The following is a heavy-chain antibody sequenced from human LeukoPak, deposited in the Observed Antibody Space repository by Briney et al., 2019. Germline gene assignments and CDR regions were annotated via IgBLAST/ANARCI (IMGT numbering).Heavy chain of an antibody. CDR1: GYTFTGYY. CDR3: ASARGYCSSTSCPTDAFDI. V-gene: IGHV1-2*02. Sequence: ASVKVSCKASGYTFTGYYMYWVRQAPGQGLEWMGWINPNSGGTNFAQNFQGRVTMTRDTSISTAYMELSRLTSDDTAVYYCASARGYCSSTSCPTDAFDIWGLGTMVTVSS. CDR2: INPNSGGT. D-gene: IGHD2-2*01. J-gene: IGHJ3*02.